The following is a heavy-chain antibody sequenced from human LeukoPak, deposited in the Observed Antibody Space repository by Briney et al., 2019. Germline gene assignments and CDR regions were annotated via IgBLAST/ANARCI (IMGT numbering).Heavy chain of an antibody. J-gene: IGHJ3*02. D-gene: IGHD3-3*01. CDR1: GFAFSSYN. CDR2: ISAGSSYV. CDR3: ARDLNPPNRAWSDFWSGYYRNDAFDI. V-gene: IGHV3-21*01. Sequence: PGGSLRLSCAASGFAFSSYNMNWVRQAPGKGLEWVSSISAGSSYVFYADSVKGRFAISRDNAKNSLYLQMNSLRAEDTAVYYCARDLNPPNRAWSDFWSGYYRNDAFDIWGQGTVVTVSS.